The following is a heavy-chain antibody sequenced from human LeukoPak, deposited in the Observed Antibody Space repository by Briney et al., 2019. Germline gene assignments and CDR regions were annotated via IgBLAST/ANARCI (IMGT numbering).Heavy chain of an antibody. D-gene: IGHD3-10*01. J-gene: IGHJ6*02. CDR2: IKQDGSEK. Sequence: PGGSLRLSCAASGFTFSTYWMNWVRQAPGKGLEWVANIKQDGSEKYCVDSVKGRFTISRDNAKNSLFLQMNSLRAEDTAVYYCARVNSGVTYRPGRIETTYYGMDVWGQGTTVTVSS. CDR1: GFTFSTYW. V-gene: IGHV3-7*04. CDR3: ARVNSGVTYRPGRIETTYYGMDV.